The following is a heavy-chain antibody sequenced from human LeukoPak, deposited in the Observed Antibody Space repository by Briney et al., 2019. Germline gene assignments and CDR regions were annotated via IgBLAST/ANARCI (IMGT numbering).Heavy chain of an antibody. J-gene: IGHJ4*02. D-gene: IGHD4-17*01. CDR2: ISSSGSTI. CDR3: ARARDWTTVTTFDY. V-gene: IGHV3-48*03. CDR1: GFTFSSYE. Sequence: GGSLRLSCAASGFTFSSYEMNWVRQAPGKELEWVSYISSSGSTIYYADSVKGRFTISRDNAKNSLYLQMNSLRAEDTAVYYCARARDWTTVTTFDYWGQGTLVTVSS.